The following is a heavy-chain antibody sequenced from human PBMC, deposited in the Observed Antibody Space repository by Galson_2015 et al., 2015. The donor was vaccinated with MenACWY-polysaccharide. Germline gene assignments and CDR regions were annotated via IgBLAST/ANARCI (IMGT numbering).Heavy chain of an antibody. J-gene: IGHJ4*02. D-gene: IGHD4-17*01. CDR1: GFTFSNAW. Sequence: SLRLSCAASGFTFSNAWMSWVRQAPGKGLEWVGRIKSKTDGGTTDYAAPVKGRFTISRDDSKNTLYLQMNSLKTEDTAVYYCTTVMYGDPPYFDYWGQGTLVTVSS. CDR3: TTVMYGDPPYFDY. V-gene: IGHV3-15*01. CDR2: IKSKTDGGTT.